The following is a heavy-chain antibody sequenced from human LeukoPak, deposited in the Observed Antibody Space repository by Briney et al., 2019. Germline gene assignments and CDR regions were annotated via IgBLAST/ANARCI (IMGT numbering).Heavy chain of an antibody. Sequence: SETLSLTCAVYGGSFSGYYWSWIRQPPGKGLEWIGEINHSGNTNYNPSLKSRVTISVDTSKNQFSLKLSSVTAADTAVYYCARGRSGSYSWAHRYYFDYWGQGTLVTVSS. CDR1: GGSFSGYY. CDR2: INHSGNT. J-gene: IGHJ4*02. D-gene: IGHD1-26*01. V-gene: IGHV4-34*01. CDR3: ARGRSGSYSWAHRYYFDY.